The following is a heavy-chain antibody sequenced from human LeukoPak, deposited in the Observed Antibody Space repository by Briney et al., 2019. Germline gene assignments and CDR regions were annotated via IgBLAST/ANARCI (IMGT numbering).Heavy chain of an antibody. CDR3: ARDLFSRVTTNWFDP. CDR2: ISAYNGNT. D-gene: IGHD4-17*01. CDR1: GYTFTSYG. Sequence: ASVKLSCKASGYTFTSYGISWVRHAPGQGLEWMGWISAYNGNTNYAQKLQGRVTMTTDTSTSTAYMELRSLRSEDTAVYYCARDLFSRVTTNWFDPWGQGPLVTVSS. J-gene: IGHJ5*02. V-gene: IGHV1-18*01.